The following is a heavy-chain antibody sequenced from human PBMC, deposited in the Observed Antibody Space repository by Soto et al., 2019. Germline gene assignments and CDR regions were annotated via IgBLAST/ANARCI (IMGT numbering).Heavy chain of an antibody. Sequence: QVHLVQSGVEVKTPGASVKVSCQASGYTFFTYDISWVRQAPGQGLEWMGWNSTYSGDTKYAQKFQGRVTMTTDTFTTTAHLELRSLRSDDTDVYYCARHHGPTTSENWFDPWGQGSLVTVSS. V-gene: IGHV1-18*01. J-gene: IGHJ5*02. CDR2: NSTYSGDT. D-gene: IGHD5-12*01. CDR3: ARHHGPTTSENWFDP. CDR1: GYTFFTYD.